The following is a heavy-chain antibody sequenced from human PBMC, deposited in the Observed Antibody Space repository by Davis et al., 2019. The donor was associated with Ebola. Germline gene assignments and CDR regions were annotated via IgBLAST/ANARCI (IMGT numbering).Heavy chain of an antibody. D-gene: IGHD5-24*01. V-gene: IGHV1-2*02. CDR1: GYNFAIYN. CDR2: INPNSGGS. Sequence: ASVKVSCKASGYNFAIYNIHWVRQARGQGLGWMGWINPNSGGSASTQKFQGRLTMTSDTSISTAYLDLGSLQSGDTAVYYCATQMGRIAPRPAFNIWGQGTLVSVSS. CDR3: ATQMGRIAPRPAFNI. J-gene: IGHJ3*02.